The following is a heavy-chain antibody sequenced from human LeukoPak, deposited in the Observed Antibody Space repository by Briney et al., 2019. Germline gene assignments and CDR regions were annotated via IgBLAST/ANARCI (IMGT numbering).Heavy chain of an antibody. V-gene: IGHV4-38-2*02. CDR1: GYSISSGYY. D-gene: IGHD5-12*01. CDR3: ARHGSRVMATIEDS. Sequence: SETLSLTCTVSGYSISSGYYWGWIRQPPGKGLEWIGSLYHSGSTYYNPSLKSRVTISVDMSKSQFSLQLSSVTAADTAVYYCARHGSRVMATIEDSWGQGTLVIVSS. CDR2: LYHSGST. J-gene: IGHJ4*02.